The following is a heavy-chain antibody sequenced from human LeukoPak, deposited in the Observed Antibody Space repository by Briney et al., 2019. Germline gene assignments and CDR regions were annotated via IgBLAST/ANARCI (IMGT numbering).Heavy chain of an antibody. Sequence: SETLSLTCTVSGGSISSGGYYWSWIRQHPGKGLEWIGYIYYSGSTYYNPSLKSRVTISVDTSKNQFSLKLSPVTAADTAVYYCARSAGTRYYFDYWGQGTLVTVSS. CDR3: ARSAGTRYYFDY. J-gene: IGHJ4*02. CDR2: IYYSGST. CDR1: GGSISSGGYY. D-gene: IGHD1/OR15-1a*01. V-gene: IGHV4-31*03.